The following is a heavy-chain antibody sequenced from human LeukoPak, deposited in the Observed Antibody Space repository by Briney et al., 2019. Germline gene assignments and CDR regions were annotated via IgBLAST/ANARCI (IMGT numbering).Heavy chain of an antibody. Sequence: PGGSLRLSCAASGFTFSSYWMSWVRQAPGKGLEWVSVIYSGGSTYYADSVKGRFTISRDNSKNTLYLQMNSLRAEDTAVYYCARASNGGYFDYWGQGTLVTVSS. CDR1: GFTFSSYW. V-gene: IGHV3-53*01. J-gene: IGHJ4*02. CDR2: IYSGGST. CDR3: ARASNGGYFDY. D-gene: IGHD3-10*01.